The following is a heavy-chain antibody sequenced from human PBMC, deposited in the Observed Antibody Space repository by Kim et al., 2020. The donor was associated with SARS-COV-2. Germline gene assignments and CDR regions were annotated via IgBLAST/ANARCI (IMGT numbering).Heavy chain of an antibody. CDR3: ARAPSKDDISWGLYNWNDPRSAWFDP. CDR1: GGSISSYY. Sequence: SETLSLTCTVSGGSISSYYWSWIRQPPGKGLEWIGYIYYSGSTNYNPSLKSRVTISVDTSKNQFSLKLSSVTAADTAVYYCARAPSKDDISWGLYNWNDPRSAWFDPWGQGTLVTVSS. J-gene: IGHJ5*02. CDR2: IYYSGST. D-gene: IGHD1-20*01. V-gene: IGHV4-59*01.